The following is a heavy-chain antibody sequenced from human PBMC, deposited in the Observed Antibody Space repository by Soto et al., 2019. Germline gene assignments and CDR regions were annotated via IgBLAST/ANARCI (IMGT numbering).Heavy chain of an antibody. CDR1: GFTFSSYG. CDR2: IWYDGSNK. J-gene: IGHJ5*02. D-gene: IGHD5-18*01. CDR3: ARSRTVDTAMVTWFDP. V-gene: IGHV3-33*01. Sequence: GGSLRLSCAASGFTFSSYGMHWVRQAPGKGLEWVAVIWYDGSNKYYADSVKGRFTISRDNSKNTLYLQMNSLRAEDTAVYYCARSRTVDTAMVTWFDPWGQGTLVTVSS.